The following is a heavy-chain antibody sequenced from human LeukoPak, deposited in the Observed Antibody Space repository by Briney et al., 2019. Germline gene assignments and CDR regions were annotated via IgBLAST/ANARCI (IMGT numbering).Heavy chain of an antibody. J-gene: IGHJ4*02. CDR3: ATSDILTGYYSRLFDY. D-gene: IGHD3-9*01. CDR2: ISGSGGST. CDR1: GFTFSSYA. Sequence: GGSLRLSCAASGFTFSSYAMSWVRQAPGKGLEWVSAISGSGGSTYYADSVKGRFTIPRDNSKNTLYLQMNSLRAEDTAVYYCATSDILTGYYSRLFDYWGQGTLVTVSS. V-gene: IGHV3-23*01.